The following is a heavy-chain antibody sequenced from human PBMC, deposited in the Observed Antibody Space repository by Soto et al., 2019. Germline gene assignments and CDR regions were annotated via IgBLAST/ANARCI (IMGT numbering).Heavy chain of an antibody. V-gene: IGHV4-28*01. Sequence: QLQLQESGPGLLKPSDTLSLTCAVSGYSISSSNWWGWIRQPPGKGLEWIGNIYYDGSTYYNPPLKSRLTMSVDTSKNQFSLKVKSVTAVDTAVYYCARTIDCSGASSYALFYYYCGMDVWGQGTTVTVSS. D-gene: IGHD2-2*01. CDR2: IYYDGST. CDR3: ARTIDCSGASSYALFYYYCGMDV. J-gene: IGHJ6*02. CDR1: GYSISSSNW.